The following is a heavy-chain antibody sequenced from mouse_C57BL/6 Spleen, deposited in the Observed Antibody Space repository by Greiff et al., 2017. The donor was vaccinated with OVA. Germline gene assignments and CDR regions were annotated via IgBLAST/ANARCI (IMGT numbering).Heavy chain of an antibody. CDR1: GFTFSDYG. J-gene: IGHJ1*03. D-gene: IGHD1-1*01. CDR3: ASLITGYFDV. V-gene: IGHV5-15*01. CDR2: ISNLAYSI. Sequence: EVKVVESGGGLVQPGGSLKLSCAASGFTFSDYGMAWVRQAPRKGPEWVAFISNLAYSIYYADTVTGRFTISRENAKNTLYLEMSSLRSEDTAMYYCASLITGYFDVWGTGTTVTVSS.